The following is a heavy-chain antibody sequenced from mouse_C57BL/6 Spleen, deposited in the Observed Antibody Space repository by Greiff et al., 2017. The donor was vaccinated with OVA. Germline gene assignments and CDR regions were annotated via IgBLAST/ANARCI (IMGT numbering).Heavy chain of an antibody. J-gene: IGHJ4*01. CDR1: GYTFTSYW. V-gene: IGHV1-53*01. Sequence: QVQLKQPGTELVKPGASVKLSCKASGYTFTSYWMHWVKQRPGQGLEWIGNINPSNGGTNYNEKFKSKATLTVDKSSSTAYMQLSSLTTEDSAIYYCARPPLPRDAMDYWGQGTSVTVSS. D-gene: IGHD3-3*01. CDR2: INPSNGGT. CDR3: ARPPLPRDAMDY.